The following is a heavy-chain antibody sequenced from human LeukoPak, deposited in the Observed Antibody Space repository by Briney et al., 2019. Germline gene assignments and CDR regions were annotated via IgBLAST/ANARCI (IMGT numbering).Heavy chain of an antibody. CDR3: ARDMSIAARHFDY. J-gene: IGHJ4*02. CDR1: GFTFSSYV. CDR2: IWYDGSNK. D-gene: IGHD6-6*01. V-gene: IGHV3-33*01. Sequence: PGRSLRLSCAASGFTFSSYVMHWVRQAPGKGLEWVAVIWYDGSNKYYADSVKGRFTISRDNSKNTLYLQMNSLRAEDTAVYYCARDMSIAARHFDYWGQGTLVTVSS.